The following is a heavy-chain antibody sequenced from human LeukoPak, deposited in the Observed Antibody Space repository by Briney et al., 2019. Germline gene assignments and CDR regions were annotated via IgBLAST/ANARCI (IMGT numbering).Heavy chain of an antibody. CDR1: GFTFSSYG. Sequence: GGPLRLSCAASGFTFSSYGMHWVRQAPGKGLEWVAFIRYDGSNKYYADSVKGGFTISRDNSKNTLYLQMNSLRAEDTAVYYCAKGSSKGYVWGSYRPSYYYFDYWGQGTLVTVSS. V-gene: IGHV3-30*02. D-gene: IGHD3-16*02. CDR2: IRYDGSNK. CDR3: AKGSSKGYVWGSYRPSYYYFDY. J-gene: IGHJ4*02.